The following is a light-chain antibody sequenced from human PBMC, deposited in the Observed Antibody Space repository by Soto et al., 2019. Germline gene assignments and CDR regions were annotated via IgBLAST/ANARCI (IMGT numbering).Light chain of an antibody. Sequence: EIVLTQSPAILSLSPGERATLSCRAIQIMCDFLAWYQQKPGQPPRLLIFDASNRAAGVPARFSGSGSGTDFTLTIRSLEPEDFAVYFCQQRSSWPPITFGQGTRLEIK. CDR3: QQRSSWPPIT. CDR2: DAS. CDR1: QIMCDF. V-gene: IGKV3-11*01. J-gene: IGKJ5*01.